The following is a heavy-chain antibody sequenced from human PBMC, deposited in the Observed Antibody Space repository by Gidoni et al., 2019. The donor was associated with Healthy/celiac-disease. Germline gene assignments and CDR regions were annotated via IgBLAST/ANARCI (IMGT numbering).Heavy chain of an antibody. D-gene: IGHD1-26*01. Sequence: QVQLQESGPGLVKPSETLSLTCTVSGGSLSSYYWSWIRQPAGKGLEWIGRIYTSGSTNYNPSLKSRVTMSVDTSKNQFSLKLSSVTAADTAVYYCARDGSMVSGHNTYYYGMDVWGQGTTVTVSS. V-gene: IGHV4-4*07. J-gene: IGHJ6*02. CDR2: IYTSGST. CDR3: ARDGSMVSGHNTYYYGMDV. CDR1: GGSLSSYY.